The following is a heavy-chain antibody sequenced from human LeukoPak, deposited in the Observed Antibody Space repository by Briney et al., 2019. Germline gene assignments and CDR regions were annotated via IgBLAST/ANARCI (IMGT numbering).Heavy chain of an antibody. J-gene: IGHJ5*02. V-gene: IGHV4-39*01. D-gene: IGHD4-11*01. Sequence: PSETLSLTCIVSGGSISSRSYYWDWIRQPPGKGLEWIGNLFDSGNTHYNPSLRSRLTMSVDTSKNQFSLKLSSVTAADTAVYYCARASSAPYSNYRWFDPWGQGTLVTVSS. CDR2: LFDSGNT. CDR1: GGSISSRSYY. CDR3: ARASSAPYSNYRWFDP.